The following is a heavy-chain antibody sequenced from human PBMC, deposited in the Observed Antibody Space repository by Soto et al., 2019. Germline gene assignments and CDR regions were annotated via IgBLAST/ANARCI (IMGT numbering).Heavy chain of an antibody. CDR3: AKDKPGTTSFDY. CDR1: GFTISSYA. Sequence: PGGSLRLSCAASGFTISSYAMSWVRQAPGKGLEWVSAISDRGDTTHYADSVKGRFTISRDTSKNTLHLQMNTLRAEDTAVYYCAKDKPGTTSFDYWGQGTLVTVSS. CDR2: ISDRGDTT. J-gene: IGHJ4*02. V-gene: IGHV3-23*01. D-gene: IGHD1-1*01.